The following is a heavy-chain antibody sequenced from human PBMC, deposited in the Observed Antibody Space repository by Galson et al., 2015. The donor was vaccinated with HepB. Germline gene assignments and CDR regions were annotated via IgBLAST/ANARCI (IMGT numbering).Heavy chain of an antibody. CDR2: INPSGGST. CDR3: ARVKGIAAADHYMDV. CDR1: GYTFTSYY. D-gene: IGHD6-13*01. V-gene: IGHV1-46*01. Sequence: SVKVSCKASGYTFTSYYMHWVRQAPGQGLEWMGIINPSGGSTSYAQKFQGRVTMTRDTSTSTVYMELSSLRSEDTAVYYCARVKGIAAADHYMDVWGKGTTVTVSS. J-gene: IGHJ6*03.